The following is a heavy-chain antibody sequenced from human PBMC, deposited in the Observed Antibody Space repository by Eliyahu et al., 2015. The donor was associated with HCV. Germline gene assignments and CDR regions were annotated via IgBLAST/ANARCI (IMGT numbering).Heavy chain of an antibody. CDR3: ARALLWFGELLSGPDY. CDR1: GFTFSSYS. J-gene: IGHJ4*02. D-gene: IGHD3-10*01. CDR2: ISSSSSYI. V-gene: IGHV3-21*01. Sequence: EVQLVESGGGLVKPGGSLRLSCAASGFTFSSYSMNWVRQAPGKGLEWVSSISSSSSYIYYADSVKGRFTISRDNAKNSLYLQMNSLRAEDTAVYYCARALLWFGELLSGPDYWGQGTLVTVSS.